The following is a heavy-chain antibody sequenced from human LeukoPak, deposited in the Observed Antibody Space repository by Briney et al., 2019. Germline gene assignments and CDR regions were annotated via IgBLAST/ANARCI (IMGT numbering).Heavy chain of an antibody. J-gene: IGHJ5*02. V-gene: IGHV6-1*01. D-gene: IGHD6-13*01. CDR2: TYYRSKWYN. CDR3: ARGRGGSSQNWFDP. Sequence: SQTLSPTCAISGDSVSSNSAAWNWIRQSPSRGLEWPGRTYYRSKWYNDYAVSVKSRITINPDTSKNQFSLQLNSVTPEDTAVYYRARGRGGSSQNWFDPWGQGTLVTVSS. CDR1: GDSVSSNSAA.